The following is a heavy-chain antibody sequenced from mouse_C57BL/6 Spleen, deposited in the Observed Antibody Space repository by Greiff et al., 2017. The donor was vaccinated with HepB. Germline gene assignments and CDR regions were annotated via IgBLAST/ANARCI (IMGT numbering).Heavy chain of an antibody. CDR2: IDPETGGT. J-gene: IGHJ2*01. CDR1: GYTFTDYE. Sequence: QVHVKQSGAELVRPGASVTLSCKASGYTFTDYEMHWVKQTPVHGLEWIGAIDPETGGTAYNQKFKGKAILTADKSSSTAYMELRSLTSEDSAVYYCTRSKGLYDGYYVGFDYWGQGTTLTVSS. D-gene: IGHD2-3*01. V-gene: IGHV1-15*01. CDR3: TRSKGLYDGYYVGFDY.